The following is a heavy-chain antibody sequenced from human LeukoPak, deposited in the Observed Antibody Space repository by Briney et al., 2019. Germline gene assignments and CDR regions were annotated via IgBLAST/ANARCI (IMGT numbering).Heavy chain of an antibody. CDR1: TFSSYW. CDR3: AREGPSIAVAGTGLAAFDI. Sequence: TFSSYWMSWVRQPPGKGLEWIGSIYYSGSTYYNPSLKSRVTISVDTSKNQFSLKLSSVTAADTAVYYCAREGPSIAVAGTGLAAFDIWGQGTMVTVSS. J-gene: IGHJ3*02. V-gene: IGHV4-39*07. D-gene: IGHD6-19*01. CDR2: IYYSGST.